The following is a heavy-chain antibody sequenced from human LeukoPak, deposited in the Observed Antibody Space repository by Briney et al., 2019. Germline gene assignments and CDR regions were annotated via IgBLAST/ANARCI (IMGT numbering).Heavy chain of an antibody. CDR1: GYTFTSYG. D-gene: IGHD3-3*01. CDR2: IIPIFGTA. Sequence: SVKVSCKASGYTFTSYGISWVRQAPRQGLEWMGGIIPIFGTANYAQKFQGRVTITADESTSTAYMELSSLRSEDTAVYYCARDGNYDFWSGYLDYWGQGTLVTVSS. CDR3: ARDGNYDFWSGYLDY. V-gene: IGHV1-69*13. J-gene: IGHJ4*02.